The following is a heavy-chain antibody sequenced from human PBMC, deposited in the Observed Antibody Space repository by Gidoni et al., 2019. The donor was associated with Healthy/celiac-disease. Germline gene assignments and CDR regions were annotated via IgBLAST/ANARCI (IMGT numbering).Heavy chain of an antibody. CDR3: ARGRYSSSSGFDY. Sequence: EVQLVESGGGLVKPGGSLRLSCAASGFTFSSYSMNWVRQAPGKGLEWVSSISSSSSYIYYADSVKGRFTISRDNAKNSLYLQMNSLRAEDTAVYYCARGRYSSSSGFDYWGQGTLVTVSS. CDR2: ISSSSSYI. D-gene: IGHD6-6*01. CDR1: GFTFSSYS. J-gene: IGHJ4*02. V-gene: IGHV3-21*01.